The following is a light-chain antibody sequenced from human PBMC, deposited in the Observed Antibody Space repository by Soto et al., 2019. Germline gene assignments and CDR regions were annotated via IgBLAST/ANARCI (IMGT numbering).Light chain of an antibody. V-gene: IGLV2-23*02. J-gene: IGLJ2*01. Sequence: QSAPTQPASVSGSPGQSITISCTGTSSDVGSYNLVSWYQQHPGKAPKLMIYEVSKRPSGVSYRFSGSKSGNTASLTISGLQTEDEADYYCCSYAGSSTLVFGGGTKLTVL. CDR3: CSYAGSSTLV. CDR2: EVS. CDR1: SSDVGSYNL.